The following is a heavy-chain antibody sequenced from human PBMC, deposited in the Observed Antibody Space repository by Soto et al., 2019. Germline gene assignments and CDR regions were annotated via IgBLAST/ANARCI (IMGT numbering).Heavy chain of an antibody. CDR1: GYSFNSHD. D-gene: IGHD2-15*01. CDR3: ARAACVDGSCSQGDY. J-gene: IGHJ4*02. CDR2: ISAYNGDT. Sequence: QVQLVQSGAEVQKPGASVKVSCTASGYSFNSHDISWVRQAPGQGLEWMGWISAYNGDTNYAQKFQGRVTMTTDTTTSTAYMELRSLRSDDTAVYYCARAACVDGSCSQGDYWGQGTLVAVSS. V-gene: IGHV1-18*01.